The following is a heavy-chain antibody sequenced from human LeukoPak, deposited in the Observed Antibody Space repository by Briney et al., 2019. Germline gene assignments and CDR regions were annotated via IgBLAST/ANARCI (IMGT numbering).Heavy chain of an antibody. J-gene: IGHJ2*01. CDR2: INHSGST. Sequence: SETLSLTCAVYGGSFSGYYWSWIRQPPGKGLEWIGEINHSGSTNYNPSLKSRVTISVDTSKNQFSLKLSSVTAADTAVYYCARGLVHKLRKQTTVAKFPRYWYFDLWGRGTLVTVSS. CDR3: ARGLVHKLRKQTTVAKFPRYWYFDL. CDR1: GGSFSGYY. D-gene: IGHD4-23*01. V-gene: IGHV4-34*01.